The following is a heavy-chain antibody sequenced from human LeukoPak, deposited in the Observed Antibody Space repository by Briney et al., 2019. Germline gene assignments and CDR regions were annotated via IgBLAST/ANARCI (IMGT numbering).Heavy chain of an antibody. CDR3: VRERAGFDY. Sequence: PGGSLRLPCAASGFTFDDYAMHWVRQAPGKGLEWVSGISWNSGSIGYADSVKGRFTISRDNAKNSLYLQMNSLTADDTAVYYCVRERAGFDYWGQGTLVTVSS. CDR1: GFTFDDYA. J-gene: IGHJ4*02. V-gene: IGHV3-9*01. CDR2: ISWNSGSI.